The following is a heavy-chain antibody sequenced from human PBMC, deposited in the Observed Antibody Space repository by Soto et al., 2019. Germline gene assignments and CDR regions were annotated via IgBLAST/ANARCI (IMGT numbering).Heavy chain of an antibody. Sequence: QLQLQESGPGLVKPSETLSLTCIVSGGSISSSSYYWGWIRQPPGKGLEWIGNIFYSGRAYYNPSLKSRVTISVDTSKNQFSLKVNSVGAADTAVYYCVHGTRRFFDLWGRGTRVTVSS. V-gene: IGHV4-39*01. CDR2: IFYSGRA. CDR3: VHGTRRFFDL. CDR1: GGSISSSSYY. J-gene: IGHJ2*01.